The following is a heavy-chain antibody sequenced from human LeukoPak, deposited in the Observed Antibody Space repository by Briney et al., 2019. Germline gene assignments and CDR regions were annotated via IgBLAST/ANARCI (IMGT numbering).Heavy chain of an antibody. CDR2: ISAYNGNT. J-gene: IGHJ6*03. D-gene: IGHD2-2*01. Sequence: ASVKVSCKASGCTFTSYGISWVRQAPGQGLEWMGWISAYNGNTNYAQKLQGRVTMTTDTSTSTAYMELTSLRSDDTAVYYCARDWGCSSTSCSVEGTYYYYMDVWGKGTTVTVSS. CDR3: ARDWGCSSTSCSVEGTYYYYMDV. V-gene: IGHV1-18*01. CDR1: GCTFTSYG.